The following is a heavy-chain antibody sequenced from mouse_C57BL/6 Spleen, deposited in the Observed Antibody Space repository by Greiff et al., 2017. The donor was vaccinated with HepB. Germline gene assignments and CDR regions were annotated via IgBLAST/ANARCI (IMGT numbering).Heavy chain of an antibody. J-gene: IGHJ3*01. Sequence: EVQLQQSGAELVRPGASVKLSCTASGFNIKDDYMHWVKQRPEQGLEWIGWIDPENGDTEYASKFQGKATITADTSSNTAYLQLSSLTSEDTAVYYCTTLGSNCFAYWGQGTLVTVSA. CDR1: GFNIKDDY. V-gene: IGHV14-4*01. CDR2: IDPENGDT. D-gene: IGHD1-1*01. CDR3: TTLGSNCFAY.